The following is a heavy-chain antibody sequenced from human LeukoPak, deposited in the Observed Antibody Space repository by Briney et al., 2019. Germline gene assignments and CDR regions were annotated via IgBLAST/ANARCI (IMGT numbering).Heavy chain of an antibody. CDR1: GGTFIIYA. D-gene: IGHD3-22*01. V-gene: IGHV1-69*01. CDR2: IIPIFGTA. Sequence: SVTVSCTASGGTFIIYAISWVRQAPGQGLEWMGGIIPIFGTANYAQKFQGRVTITADESTSTAYMELSSLRSEDTAVYYCARDSAYYYDSSGYYFDYWGQGTLVTVSS. J-gene: IGHJ4*02. CDR3: ARDSAYYYDSSGYYFDY.